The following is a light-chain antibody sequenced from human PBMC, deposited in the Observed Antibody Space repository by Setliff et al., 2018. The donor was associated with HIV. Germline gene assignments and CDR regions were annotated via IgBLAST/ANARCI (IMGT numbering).Light chain of an antibody. CDR3: QSCDSSLSGYV. Sequence: QSVLTQPPSVSGAPGQKITISCTGSSSNIGAGYDVHWYQHLPGTAPKLLIYGNSSRPSGVPDRFSGSKSDTSASLAITGLQAEDEADYYCQSCDSSLSGYVFGSGTKVTVL. CDR2: GNS. CDR1: SSNIGAGYD. V-gene: IGLV1-40*01. J-gene: IGLJ1*01.